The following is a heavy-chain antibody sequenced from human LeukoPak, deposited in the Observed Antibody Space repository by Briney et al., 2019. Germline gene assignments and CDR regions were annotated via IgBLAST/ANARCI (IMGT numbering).Heavy chain of an antibody. V-gene: IGHV3-15*01. J-gene: IGHJ4*02. CDR2: IKSKTDGGTT. D-gene: IGHD4-11*01. CDR1: GFTFSNAW. Sequence: PGGSLRLSCAASGFTFSNAWMSWVRQAPGKGLEWVGRIKSKTDGGTTDYAAPVKGRFTISRDDSKNALCLQMNSLKTEDTAVYYCTTDLTVTTGDYWGQGTLVTVSS. CDR3: TTDLTVTTGDY.